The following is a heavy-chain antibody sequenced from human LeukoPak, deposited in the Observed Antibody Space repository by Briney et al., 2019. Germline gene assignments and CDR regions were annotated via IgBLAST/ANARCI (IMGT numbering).Heavy chain of an antibody. CDR2: ISGSGGST. V-gene: IGHV3-23*01. D-gene: IGHD3-22*01. CDR1: GFSFSSYA. Sequence: GGSLRLSCAASGFSFSSYAMSWVRQAPGKGLEWVSAISGSGGSTYYADSVKGRFTISRDNSKNTLYLQMNSLRAEDTAVYYCAKSPNYDSSGYYPDAFDIWGQGTMVTVSS. J-gene: IGHJ3*02. CDR3: AKSPNYDSSGYYPDAFDI.